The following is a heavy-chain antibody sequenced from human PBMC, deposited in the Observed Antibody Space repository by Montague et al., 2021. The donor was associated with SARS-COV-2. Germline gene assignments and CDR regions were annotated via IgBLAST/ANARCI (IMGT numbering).Heavy chain of an antibody. V-gene: IGHV4-59*01. CDR1: GASITTYY. CDR2: IFHSGPT. D-gene: IGHD3-10*01. J-gene: IGHJ4*02. CDR3: ARQPYLASAYYFDY. Sequence: SETLSLTCSVSGASITTYYWSWIRQAPGKGLEWIANIFHSGPTNYNPSLRSRVAISIDTSRDQFSLSLTPITAADTAVYYCARQPYLASAYYFDYWGLGTLVTVSS.